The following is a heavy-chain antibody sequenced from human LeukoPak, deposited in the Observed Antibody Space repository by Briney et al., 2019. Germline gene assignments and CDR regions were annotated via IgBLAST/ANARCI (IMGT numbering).Heavy chain of an antibody. CDR1: GYTFTGYY. Sequence: ASVKVSCKASGYTFTGYYMHWVRQAPGQGLEWMGWINPNSGGTNYAQKFQGWVTMTRDTSISTAYMELSRLRSDDTAVYYCARERIAVAGGNYSYYYGMDVWGQGTTVTVSS. CDR3: ARERIAVAGGNYSYYYGMDV. V-gene: IGHV1-2*04. D-gene: IGHD6-19*01. J-gene: IGHJ6*02. CDR2: INPNSGGT.